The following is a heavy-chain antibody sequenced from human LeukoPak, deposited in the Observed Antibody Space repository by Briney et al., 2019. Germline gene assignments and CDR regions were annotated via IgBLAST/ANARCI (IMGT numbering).Heavy chain of an antibody. CDR2: ISSSSSYI. CDR3: AREYGGFDY. D-gene: IGHD4-23*01. J-gene: IGHJ4*02. Sequence: PGGSLRLSCAAPGFIFSSYSMNWVRQAPGKGLEWVSSISSSSSYIDYADSVKGRFTISRDNAKNSLYLQMNSVRAEDTAVYYCAREYGGFDYWGQGTLVTVSS. CDR1: GFIFSSYS. V-gene: IGHV3-21*01.